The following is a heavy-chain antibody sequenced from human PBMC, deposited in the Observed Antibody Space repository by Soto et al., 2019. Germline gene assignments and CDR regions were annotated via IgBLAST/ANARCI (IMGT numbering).Heavy chain of an antibody. D-gene: IGHD2-15*01. J-gene: IGHJ6*02. CDR1: GFSLSTSGVG. CDR2: IYWDGDK. Sequence: QITLKESGPTLVKPTQTLTVTCTFSGFSLSTSGVGVAWIRQPPGKALEWLALIYWDGDKRYSPFLKSRLTITKDTSENKVVLTLSNMDPVDTATYYCAHKGGRGAGMDVWGQGTTVTVSS. V-gene: IGHV2-5*02. CDR3: AHKGGRGAGMDV.